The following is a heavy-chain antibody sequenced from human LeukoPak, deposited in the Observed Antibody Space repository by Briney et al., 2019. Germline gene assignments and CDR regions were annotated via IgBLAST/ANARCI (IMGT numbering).Heavy chain of an antibody. V-gene: IGHV4-34*01. CDR3: ARGQIVVVPASYYYYYYGMDV. CDR1: GGSFSGYY. D-gene: IGHD2-2*01. J-gene: IGHJ6*02. CDR2: INHSGST. Sequence: SETLSLTCAVYGGSFSGYYWSWIRQPPGKGLEWIGEINHSGSTNYNPSLKSRVTISVDTSKNQFSLKLSSVTAADTAVYYCARGQIVVVPASYYYYYYGMDVWGQGTTVTVSS.